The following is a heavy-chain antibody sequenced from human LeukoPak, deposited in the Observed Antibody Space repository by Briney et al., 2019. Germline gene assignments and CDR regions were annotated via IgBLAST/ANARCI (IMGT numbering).Heavy chain of an antibody. CDR1: GFTFSSYE. CDR2: INSSGSTI. CDR3: ARDAINYYDSSGYYPPLDY. D-gene: IGHD3-22*01. V-gene: IGHV3-48*03. Sequence: GGSLRLSCAASGFTFSSYEMNWVRQAPGKGLEWVSYINSSGSTIYYADSVKGRFTISRDNAKNSLYLQMNSLRAEDTAVYYCARDAINYYDSSGYYPPLDYWGQGTLVTVSS. J-gene: IGHJ4*02.